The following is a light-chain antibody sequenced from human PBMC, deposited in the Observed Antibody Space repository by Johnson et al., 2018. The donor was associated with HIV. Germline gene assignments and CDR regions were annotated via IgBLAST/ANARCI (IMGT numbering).Light chain of an antibody. J-gene: IGLJ1*01. Sequence: QSVLTQPPSVSAAPGQKVTISCSGSTSNIGNNYVSWYQQLPGKAPKLLIYDNNKRPSGIPDRFSGSKSGPSATLGITGLQTGDEADYYCGTWDSSLSARVFGTGTKVTVL. CDR3: GTWDSSLSARV. V-gene: IGLV1-51*01. CDR2: DNN. CDR1: TSNIGNNY.